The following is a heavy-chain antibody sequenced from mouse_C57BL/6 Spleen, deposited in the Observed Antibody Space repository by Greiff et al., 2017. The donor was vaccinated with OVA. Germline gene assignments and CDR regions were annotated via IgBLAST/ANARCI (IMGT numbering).Heavy chain of an antibody. CDR1: GYTFTSYW. V-gene: IGHV1-55*01. J-gene: IGHJ4*01. CDR2: IYPGSGST. D-gene: IGHD1-1*01. Sequence: VQLQQPGAELVKPGASVKMSCKASGYTFTSYWITWVKQRPGQGLEWIGDIYPGSGSTNYNEKFKSKATLTVDTSSSTAYMQLSSLTSEDSAVYYCARLPLITTGALDYWGQGTSVTVSS. CDR3: ARLPLITTGALDY.